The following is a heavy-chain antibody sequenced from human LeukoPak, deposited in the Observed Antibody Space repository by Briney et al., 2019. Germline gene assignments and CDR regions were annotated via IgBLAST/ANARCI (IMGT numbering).Heavy chain of an antibody. V-gene: IGHV4-34*01. D-gene: IGHD6-13*01. J-gene: IGHJ6*03. CDR2: IYYSGST. CDR3: ARDPGYSSSWYAPYYYYYMDV. CDR1: GGSFSGYY. Sequence: PSETLSLTCAVYGGSFSGYYWSWIRQPPGKGLEWIGSIYYSGSTYYNPSLKSRVTISVDTSKNQFSLKLSSVTAADTAVYYCARDPGYSSSWYAPYYYYYMDVWGKGTTVTVSS.